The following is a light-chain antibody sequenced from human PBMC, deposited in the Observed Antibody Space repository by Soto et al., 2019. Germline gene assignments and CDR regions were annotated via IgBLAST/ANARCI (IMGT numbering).Light chain of an antibody. CDR3: QQRKNWPPIT. J-gene: IGKJ5*01. CDR2: DPS. Sequence: EIELTHSPATLSLSPCETAALSCSASQSVDKFLAWYQQRPGQPPRLLISDPSNRATGVPVRFSGSGSGTVFTLTIGSLEPEDSAVYYCQQRKNWPPITFGQGTRLEIK. V-gene: IGKV3-11*01. CDR1: QSVDKF.